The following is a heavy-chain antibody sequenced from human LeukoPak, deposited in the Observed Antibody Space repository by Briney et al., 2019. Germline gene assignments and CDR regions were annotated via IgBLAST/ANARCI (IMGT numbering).Heavy chain of an antibody. V-gene: IGHV1-69*13. J-gene: IGHJ4*02. D-gene: IGHD3-22*01. CDR3: ARMEYYDSSGAHLYYFDY. CDR2: IIPIFGTA. Sequence: ASVKVSCKASGGTFSSYAISWVRQAPGQGLEWMGGIIPIFGTANYAQKFQGRVTITADESTSTAYMELSSLRSEDTAVYYCARMEYYDSSGAHLYYFDYRGQGTLVTVSS. CDR1: GGTFSSYA.